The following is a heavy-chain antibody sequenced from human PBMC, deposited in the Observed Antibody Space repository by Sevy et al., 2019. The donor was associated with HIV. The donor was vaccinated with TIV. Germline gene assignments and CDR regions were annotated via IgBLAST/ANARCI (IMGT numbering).Heavy chain of an antibody. J-gene: IGHJ3*02. CDR2: IYWDDDK. D-gene: IGHD2-2*01. CDR3: ERRRVLGYCISDSCDDWAEDAFDI. Sequence: SGPTLVKPTQTLTLTCTFSGFSLSTNGVGVGWIRQPPGKALEWLAIIYWDDDKPYSPSLKSRLTITKDTSENRVVLTMTTMDPLDKATYYCERRRVLGYCISDSCDDWAEDAFDIWGQGTKVTVSS. V-gene: IGHV2-5*02. CDR1: GFSLSTNGVG.